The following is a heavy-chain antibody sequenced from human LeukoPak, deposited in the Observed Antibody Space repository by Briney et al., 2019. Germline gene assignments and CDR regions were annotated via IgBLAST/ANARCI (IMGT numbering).Heavy chain of an antibody. D-gene: IGHD3-10*01. CDR3: ARHGYYYGFDY. CDR1: GGSISSYY. J-gene: IGHJ4*02. V-gene: IGHV4-59*08. CDR2: IYYSGST. Sequence: SETLSLTCTVSGGSISSYYWSWIRQPPGKGLEWIGYIYYSGSTNYNPSLKSRVTISVDTSKNQFSLKLSSVTAADTAVYYCARHGYYYGFDYWGQGTLVTVSS.